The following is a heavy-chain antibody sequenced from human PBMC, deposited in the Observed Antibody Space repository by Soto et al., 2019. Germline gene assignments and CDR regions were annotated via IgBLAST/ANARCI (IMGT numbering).Heavy chain of an antibody. CDR2: INPNSGGT. Sequence: ASVKVSCKASGYTFTGYYMHWVRQAPGQGLEWMGWINPNSGGTNYAQKFQGWVTMTRDTSISTAYMELSRLRSDDTAVYYCASSTYYDILTGYYTILFANWGQGTLVTVSS. V-gene: IGHV1-2*04. D-gene: IGHD3-9*01. J-gene: IGHJ4*02. CDR3: ASSTYYDILTGYYTILFAN. CDR1: GYTFTGYY.